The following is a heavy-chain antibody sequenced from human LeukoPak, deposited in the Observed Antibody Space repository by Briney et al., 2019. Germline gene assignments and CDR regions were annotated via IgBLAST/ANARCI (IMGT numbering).Heavy chain of an antibody. V-gene: IGHV4-59*01. CDR1: GGSISSYY. D-gene: IGHD6-13*01. Sequence: SETLSLTRTVSGGSISSYYWSWIRQPPGKGLEWIGYIYYSGSTNYNPSLKSRVTISVDTSKNQFSLKLSSVTAADTAVYYCARGLGGAAGGLYNWFDPWGQGTLVTVSS. CDR3: ARGLGGAAGGLYNWFDP. CDR2: IYYSGST. J-gene: IGHJ5*02.